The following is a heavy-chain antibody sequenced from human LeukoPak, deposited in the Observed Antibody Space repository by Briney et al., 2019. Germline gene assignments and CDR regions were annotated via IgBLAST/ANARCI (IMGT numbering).Heavy chain of an antibody. CDR3: ARGRTCGRTKCYGEHTFS. CDR1: GFTFSNYW. V-gene: IGHV3-7*01. Sequence: GGSLRLSCAASGFTFSNYWMSWVREAPGKGLEWVAHIKEDGTEKYSVDSVKGRFTVSRDNAKYSLYLRKKNLRAEDTAVYYCARGRTCGRTKCYGEHTFSWGEGTLVTVSS. CDR2: IKEDGTEK. D-gene: IGHD2-2*01. J-gene: IGHJ5*02.